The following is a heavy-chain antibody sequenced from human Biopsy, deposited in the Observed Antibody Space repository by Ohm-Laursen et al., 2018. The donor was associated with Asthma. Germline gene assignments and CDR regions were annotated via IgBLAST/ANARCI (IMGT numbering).Heavy chain of an antibody. CDR1: GFMFRSFG. CDR3: AKRRGYSGHDNDY. J-gene: IGHJ4*02. D-gene: IGHD5-12*01. V-gene: IGHV3-30*18. CDR2: ISYDGNHK. Sequence: SLRLSCTASGFMFRSFGMHWVRQAPGKGLEWVAVISYDGNHKFYEDSVKGRFTISRDNSKNALYLQMNSLRTEDAAVYYCAKRRGYSGHDNDYWGQGTLVIVSS.